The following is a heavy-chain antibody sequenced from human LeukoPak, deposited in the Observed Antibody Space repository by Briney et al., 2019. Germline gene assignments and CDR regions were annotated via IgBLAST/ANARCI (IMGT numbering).Heavy chain of an antibody. CDR3: ARDRGEWWTEINFDY. D-gene: IGHD2-15*01. CDR1: GYTFTGYY. Sequence: ASVKVSCKASGYTFTGYYMHWVRQDPGQGLEWMGWINPNSGGTNYAQKFQGRVTMTRDTSISTAYMELSRLRSDDTAVYYCARDRGEWWTEINFDYWGQGTLVTVSS. V-gene: IGHV1-2*02. J-gene: IGHJ4*02. CDR2: INPNSGGT.